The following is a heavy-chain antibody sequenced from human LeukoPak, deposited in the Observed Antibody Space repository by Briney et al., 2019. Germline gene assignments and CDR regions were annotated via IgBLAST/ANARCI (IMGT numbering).Heavy chain of an antibody. V-gene: IGHV3-49*04. D-gene: IGHD5-18*01. J-gene: IGHJ6*02. Sequence: GGSRRLSGTTSGFNFGDHAMAWVRQAPGKGLNWVGFIRSKAYRGTTEYAASVKGRFTISRDDSKSVVYLQMNSLKSEDTAVYYCSRGPIQLWVHNGVDVWGQGTTVTVSS. CDR3: SRGPIQLWVHNGVDV. CDR2: IRSKAYRGTT. CDR1: GFNFGDHA.